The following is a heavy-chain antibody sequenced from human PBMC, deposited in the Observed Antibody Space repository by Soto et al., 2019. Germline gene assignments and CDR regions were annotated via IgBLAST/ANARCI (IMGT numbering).Heavy chain of an antibody. CDR2: ISISSTYI. D-gene: IGHD3-22*01. CDR1: GFTSSWYT. J-gene: IGHJ5*02. Sequence: XGGLRRPSAGSGFTSSWYTMDWVRQAPGKGLEWVSSISISSTYIYDADSVKGRFAMSRDNAKNSLYLQMNSLRAEDTAVYYCGPFLFDSLHAWGQVTLVTVSP. CDR3: GPFLFDSLHA. V-gene: IGHV3-21*01.